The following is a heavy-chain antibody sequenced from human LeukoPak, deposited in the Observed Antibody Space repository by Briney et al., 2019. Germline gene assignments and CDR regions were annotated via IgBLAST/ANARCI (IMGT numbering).Heavy chain of an antibody. CDR1: GFTFRSYG. D-gene: IGHD2-15*01. J-gene: IGHJ4*02. CDR2: ISGSGGST. V-gene: IGHV3-23*01. Sequence: GGSLRLSCAASGFTFRSYGMHWVRQAPGKGLEWVSAISGSGGSTYYADSVKGRFTISRDNSKNTLYLQMNSLRAEDTAVYYCAKATRYCSGGSCYPNDYWGQGTLVTVSS. CDR3: AKATRYCSGGSCYPNDY.